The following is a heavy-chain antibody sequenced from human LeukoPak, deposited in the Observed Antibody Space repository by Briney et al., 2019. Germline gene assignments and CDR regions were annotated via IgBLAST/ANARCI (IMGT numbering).Heavy chain of an antibody. CDR3: AKASTSLRTRFLEWLLLDY. Sequence: GGSLRLSCAASGFTFSSYGMHWVRQAPGKGLEWVAVISYDGSNKYYADSVKGRFTISSDNSKNTLYLQMNSLRAEDTAVYYCAKASTSLRTRFLEWLLLDYWGQGTLVTVSS. CDR2: ISYDGSNK. D-gene: IGHD3-3*01. J-gene: IGHJ4*02. V-gene: IGHV3-30*18. CDR1: GFTFSSYG.